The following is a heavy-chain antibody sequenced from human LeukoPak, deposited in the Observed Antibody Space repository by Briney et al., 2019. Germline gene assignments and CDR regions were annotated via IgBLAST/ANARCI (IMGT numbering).Heavy chain of an antibody. J-gene: IGHJ4*02. V-gene: IGHV3-48*03. Sequence: GGSLRLSCAASGFTFSSYEMNWVRQAPGKGLEWVSYISSSGSTIYYADSVKGRFIISRDNAKNSLYLQMNSLRAEDTAMYYCAREGVASGYDFDYWGQGTLVTVSS. D-gene: IGHD5-12*01. CDR1: GFTFSSYE. CDR3: AREGVASGYDFDY. CDR2: ISSSGSTI.